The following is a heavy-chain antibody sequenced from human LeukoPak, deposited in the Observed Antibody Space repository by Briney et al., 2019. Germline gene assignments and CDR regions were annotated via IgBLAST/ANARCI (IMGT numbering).Heavy chain of an antibody. CDR1: GFTFTTSA. Sequence: PGGSLRLSCAASGFTFTTSAMHWVRQAPGKGLEYVSVISSNGGSTFYADSVRGRFTISRDNSKNTLDLQMGSLTAEDMGVYYCARGPYSGSYSDYWGQGTLVTVSS. CDR2: ISSNGGST. J-gene: IGHJ4*02. V-gene: IGHV3-64*02. D-gene: IGHD1-26*01. CDR3: ARGPYSGSYSDY.